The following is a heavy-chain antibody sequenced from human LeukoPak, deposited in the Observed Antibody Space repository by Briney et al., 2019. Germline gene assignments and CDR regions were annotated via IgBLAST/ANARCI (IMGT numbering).Heavy chain of an antibody. CDR2: IMSNPAGGTS. CDR3: TTLAYGVHY. Sequence: GGSLRLSCGASGFIFRNAHMTWVRQAPGKGLEWIGRIMSNPAGGTSDYGAAVKGRFTISRDDSRNILYLQLTNVRADDTAVYYCTTLAYGVHYWGRGTLVTVSS. J-gene: IGHJ4*02. CDR1: GFIFRNAH. D-gene: IGHD4-17*01. V-gene: IGHV3-15*01.